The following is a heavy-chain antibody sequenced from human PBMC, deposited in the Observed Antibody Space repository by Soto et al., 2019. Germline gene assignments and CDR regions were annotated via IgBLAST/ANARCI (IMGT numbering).Heavy chain of an antibody. J-gene: IGHJ4*02. V-gene: IGHV3-23*01. D-gene: IGHD1-7*01. Sequence: GWSLRLSCAASGFTFSNYAMSWVRQAPGKGLEWVSVINPDGATTNYGDSVRGRFTISRDNAKNTLFLQMNNLRAEDTAVYYCATAGNYRFDNWGQGILVTVSS. CDR2: INPDGATT. CDR3: ATAGNYRFDN. CDR1: GFTFSNYA.